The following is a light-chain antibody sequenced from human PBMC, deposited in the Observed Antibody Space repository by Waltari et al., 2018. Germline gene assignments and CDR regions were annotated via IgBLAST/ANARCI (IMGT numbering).Light chain of an antibody. V-gene: IGKV1-33*01. CDR2: EAS. Sequence: IQMTQSQSSLSPSFGDGVTITCQATEDITNYLNWYQQKPGKAPKLLNYEASNLETGVPSRCSGSGSGTEFTFAISSLQPEDVATYYCQQYHDLPTFGQGTRLEIK. CDR3: QQYHDLPT. CDR1: EDITNY. J-gene: IGKJ5*01.